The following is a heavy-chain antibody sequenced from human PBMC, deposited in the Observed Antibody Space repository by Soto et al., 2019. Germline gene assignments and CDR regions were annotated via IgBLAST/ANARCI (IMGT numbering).Heavy chain of an antibody. CDR1: GGSISSGGYY. J-gene: IGHJ4*02. CDR3: ARSRDSSGWYYFDY. D-gene: IGHD6-19*01. Sequence: QVQLQESGPGLVKPSQTLSLTCTVSGGSISSGGYYWSWIRQHPGRGLDWIGYIYFGGSTYYNPSLKSRLTISVDTSKNQFSLKLTSVTAADTAVYYCARSRDSSGWYYFDYWGQGTLVTVSS. V-gene: IGHV4-31*03. CDR2: IYFGGST.